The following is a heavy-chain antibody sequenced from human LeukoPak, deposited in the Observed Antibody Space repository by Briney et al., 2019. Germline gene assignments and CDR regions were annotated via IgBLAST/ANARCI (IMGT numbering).Heavy chain of an antibody. D-gene: IGHD5-12*01. J-gene: IGHJ4*02. CDR2: IGGSNGIT. CDR1: RFTFNSYA. CDR3: ARNENSGWGYFDY. Sequence: GGSLRLSCAASRFTFNSYAMSWVRQSPGKGLEWVSVIGGSNGITFYVGSVKGRFTISRDNSKDTLYLQMNSLRAEDTAVYYCARNENSGWGYFDYWGQGTLVTVSS. V-gene: IGHV3-23*01.